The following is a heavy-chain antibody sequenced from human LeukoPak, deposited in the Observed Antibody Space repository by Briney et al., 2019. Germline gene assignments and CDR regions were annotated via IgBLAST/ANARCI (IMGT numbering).Heavy chain of an antibody. V-gene: IGHV1-46*01. J-gene: IGHJ6*02. D-gene: IGHD2-2*01. Sequence: ASVKVSCKASGYTFTGYHMHWVRQAPGQGLEWMGIINPSGGSTSYAQKFQGRVTMTRDTSTSTVYMELSSLRSEDTAVYYCAREGFCSSTSCYDYYYYGMDVWGQGTTVTVSS. CDR2: INPSGGST. CDR1: GYTFTGYH. CDR3: AREGFCSSTSCYDYYYYGMDV.